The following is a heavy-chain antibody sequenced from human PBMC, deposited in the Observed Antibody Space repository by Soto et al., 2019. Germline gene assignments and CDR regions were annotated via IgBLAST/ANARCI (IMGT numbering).Heavy chain of an antibody. J-gene: IGHJ4*02. D-gene: IGHD3-22*01. CDR1: GGSISSYY. CDR2: IYYSGST. CDR3: ARASSGYYYFDY. Sequence: SETLSLTCTVSGGSISSYYWSWIRQPPGKGLEWIGYIYYSGSTNYNPSLKSRVTISVDTSKNQFSLKLSSVTAADTAVYYCARASSGYYYFDYWGQGTLVTVSS. V-gene: IGHV4-59*01.